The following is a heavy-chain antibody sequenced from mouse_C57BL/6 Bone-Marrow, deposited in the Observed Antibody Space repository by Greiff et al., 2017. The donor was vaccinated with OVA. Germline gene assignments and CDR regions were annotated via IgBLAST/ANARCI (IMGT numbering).Heavy chain of an antibody. CDR3: AREAHYGSSHY. V-gene: IGHV1-42*01. Sequence: VQLQQPGAELVKPGASVKISCKASGYSFTGYYMNWVKQSPEKSLEWIGEINPSTGGTTYNQKFKAKATLTVDKSSRTAYMQLKSLTSEDSAVYYCAREAHYGSSHYWGQGTLVTVSA. D-gene: IGHD1-1*01. J-gene: IGHJ3*01. CDR2: INPSTGGT. CDR1: GYSFTGYY.